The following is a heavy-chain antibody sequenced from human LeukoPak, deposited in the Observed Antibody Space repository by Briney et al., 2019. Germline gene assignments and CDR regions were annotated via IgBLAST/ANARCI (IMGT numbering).Heavy chain of an antibody. J-gene: IGHJ3*02. CDR1: GFTFSSYG. CDR3: ARAKSSGWYGGAFDI. D-gene: IGHD6-19*01. CDR2: IRYDGSNK. V-gene: IGHV3-30*02. Sequence: GGSLRLSCAASGFTFSSYGMHWVRQAPGKGVEWVAFIRYDGSNKYYADSVKGRFTISRDNSKNTLYLQMNSLRAEDTAVYYCARAKSSGWYGGAFDIWGQGTMVTVSS.